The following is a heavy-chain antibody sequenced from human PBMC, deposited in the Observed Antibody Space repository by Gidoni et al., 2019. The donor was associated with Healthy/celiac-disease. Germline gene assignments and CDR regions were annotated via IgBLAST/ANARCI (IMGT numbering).Heavy chain of an antibody. D-gene: IGHD3-16*01. CDR2: ISYDGSIK. CDR3: ASNPRAYDYVWGPTRDYYGMDV. CDR1: GFPFSNFA. Sequence: QVQLVASGGGVVQPGRSLRLYCAASGFPFSNFARPWVRQAPGKGLERLAVISYDGSIKYYADTVKGLFTISRDNSKNTLYLQMNSLRAEDSAVYYCASNPRAYDYVWGPTRDYYGMDVWGQGTTVTVSS. V-gene: IGHV3-30-3*01. J-gene: IGHJ6*02.